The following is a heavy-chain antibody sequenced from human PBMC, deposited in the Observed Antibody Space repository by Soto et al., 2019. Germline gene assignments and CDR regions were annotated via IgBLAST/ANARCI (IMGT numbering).Heavy chain of an antibody. CDR3: ARTRGGGSYTNWSFAV. D-gene: IGHD1-26*01. CDR2: IHGDGDYS. V-gene: IGHV3-23*01. CDR1: GFMFSCCA. J-gene: IGHJ2*01. Sequence: EVQLLDSGGGLVQPGGSLRLSCAASGFMFSCCAMSWVRQAPGKGLEWVSTIHGDGDYSHYTDSVEGRFTISRDNSRHTLYLEMHGLRGDDTAVYYCARTRGGGSYTNWSFAVWGRGTLVTVSS.